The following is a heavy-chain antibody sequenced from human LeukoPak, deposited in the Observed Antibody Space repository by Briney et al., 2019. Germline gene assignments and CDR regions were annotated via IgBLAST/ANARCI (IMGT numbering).Heavy chain of an antibody. CDR2: ISGSGGST. CDR3: AKAVHCSGGSCYSEGFDY. CDR1: GFTFSSYA. V-gene: IGHV3-23*01. Sequence: GGSLRLSCAVSGFTFSSYAMSWVRQAPGKGLEWVSAISGSGGSTYYADSVKGRFTISRDNSKNTLYLQMNSLRAGDTAVYYCAKAVHCSGGSCYSEGFDYWGQGTLVTVSS. D-gene: IGHD2-15*01. J-gene: IGHJ4*02.